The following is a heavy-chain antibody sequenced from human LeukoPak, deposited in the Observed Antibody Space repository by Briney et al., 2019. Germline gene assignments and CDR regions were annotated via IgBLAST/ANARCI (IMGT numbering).Heavy chain of an antibody. D-gene: IGHD5-18*01. CDR3: AKDPIAAMVTYFDY. J-gene: IGHJ4*02. CDR2: ISGSGGST. Sequence: PGGSLRLSCAASGFMFRSYAMSWVRQAPGKGLEWVSAISGSGGSTDYADSVKGRITISRDNSKNTLYLQMNSLRAEDTAVYYCAKDPIAAMVTYFDYWGQGTLVTVSS. CDR1: GFMFRSYA. V-gene: IGHV3-23*01.